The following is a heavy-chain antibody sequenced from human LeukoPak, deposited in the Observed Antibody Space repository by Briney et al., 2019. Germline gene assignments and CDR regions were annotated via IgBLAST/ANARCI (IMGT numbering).Heavy chain of an antibody. Sequence: GESLKISCKVSGYTFTSYWIGWVRQMPGKGLEWMGIIYPGDSDTRYSPSFQVQVTISADKSISTAYLQWSSLKASDTAMYYCARPRDSSSSYFFDYWGQGTLVTVSS. CDR2: IYPGDSDT. V-gene: IGHV5-51*01. CDR3: ARPRDSSSSYFFDY. J-gene: IGHJ4*02. CDR1: GYTFTSYW. D-gene: IGHD3-22*01.